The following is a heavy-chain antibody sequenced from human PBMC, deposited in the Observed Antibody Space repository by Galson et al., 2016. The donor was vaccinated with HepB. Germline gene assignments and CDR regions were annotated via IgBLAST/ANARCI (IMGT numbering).Heavy chain of an antibody. CDR3: ARATFEAFDY. V-gene: IGHV4-31*03. J-gene: IGHJ4*02. Sequence: TLSLTCTVSGASISRGGDYWGWIRQHPGKGLEWIGYIYYSGTTYYNPSLQSRVTISLDTSKNQFSLKLSSVAAADTAVYYCARATFEAFDYWGQGTLVTVSS. CDR1: GASISRGGDY. CDR2: IYYSGTT.